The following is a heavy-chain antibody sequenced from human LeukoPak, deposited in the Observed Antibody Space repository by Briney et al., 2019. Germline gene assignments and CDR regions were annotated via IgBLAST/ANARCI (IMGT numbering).Heavy chain of an antibody. D-gene: IGHD1-26*01. CDR2: IFYSGDT. CDR3: ARDSAMGSTSFDS. J-gene: IGHJ4*02. Sequence: SETLSLTCTVSGGSISSSNYYWGWIRQPPGKGLEWIGSIFYSGDTYYNPSLKSRVTISVDTSKNQFSLKLSSVTAADTAVYYCARDSAMGSTSFDSWGQGTLVTVSS. V-gene: IGHV4-39*07. CDR1: GGSISSSNYY.